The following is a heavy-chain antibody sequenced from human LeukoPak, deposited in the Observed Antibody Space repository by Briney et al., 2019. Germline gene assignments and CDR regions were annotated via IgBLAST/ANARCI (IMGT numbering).Heavy chain of an antibody. CDR2: IYYSGST. D-gene: IGHD2-2*01. CDR3: AKVGGNIVVVPVVTIPKEAFDI. Sequence: KPSETLSLTCTVSGDSISSSNYYWGWIRQPPGKGLEWIGSIYYSGSTNYNPSLKSRVTMSVDTSKNQFSLKLSSVTAADTAVYYCAKVGGNIVVVPVVTIPKEAFDIWGQGTMVTVSA. CDR1: GDSISSSNYY. J-gene: IGHJ3*02. V-gene: IGHV4-39*07.